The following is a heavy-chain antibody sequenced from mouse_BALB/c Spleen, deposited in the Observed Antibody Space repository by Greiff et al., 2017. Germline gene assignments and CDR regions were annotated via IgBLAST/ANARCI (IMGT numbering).Heavy chain of an antibody. CDR1: GFTFSNYW. CDR3: TRHYGVARHYYAMDY. CDR2: IRLKSNNYAT. D-gene: IGHD1-1*01. J-gene: IGHJ4*01. Sequence: EVHLVESGGGLVKPGGSLKLSCVASGFTFSNYWMNWVRQSPEKGLEWVAEIRLKSNNYATHYAESVKGRFTISRDDSKSSVYLQMNNLRAEDTGIYYCTRHYGVARHYYAMDYWGQGTSVTVSS. V-gene: IGHV6-6*02.